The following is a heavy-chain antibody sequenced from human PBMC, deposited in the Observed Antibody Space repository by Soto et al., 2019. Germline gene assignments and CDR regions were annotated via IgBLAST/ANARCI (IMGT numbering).Heavy chain of an antibody. V-gene: IGHV1-69*06. CDR1: GDTFSSHA. Sequence: SVKVSCKAPGDTFSSHALSWVRQAPGQGLEWMGGIIPIFDARTYAQKFQGRVTISADKSTKTGYMELSSLTSEDTAVYYCARSSTTYYYPSSPYWPDKELDIWGQGTLVTVSS. CDR2: IIPIFDAR. CDR3: ARSSTTYYYPSSPYWPDKELDI. D-gene: IGHD3-10*01. J-gene: IGHJ4*02.